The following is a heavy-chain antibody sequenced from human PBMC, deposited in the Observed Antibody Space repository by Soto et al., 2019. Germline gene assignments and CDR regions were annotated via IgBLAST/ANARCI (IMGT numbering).Heavy chain of an antibody. J-gene: IGHJ5*02. V-gene: IGHV3-30*18. CDR3: AKDRPVKARSGSLSS. Sequence: PGGSLRLSCAASGFTFSNYGMHWVRQAPGKGLEWVALISHDGSKKYYADAMEGRFTFSRDNSKNTLYLQMSSLRPEDTAVYYCAKDRPVKARSGSLSSWGQGALVTVSS. CDR2: ISHDGSKK. D-gene: IGHD1-26*01. CDR1: GFTFSNYG.